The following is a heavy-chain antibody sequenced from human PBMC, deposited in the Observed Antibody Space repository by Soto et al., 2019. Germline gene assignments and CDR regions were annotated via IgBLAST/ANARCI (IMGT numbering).Heavy chain of an antibody. Sequence: GSLRLSCAASGVTFSSFWMHWVRQAPGKGLVWVSRINSDGSSTSYAVSVKGRFTISRDHAKNTLYLQMNSLRAEDTAVYYCARVYKPAFDYYYYGMDVWGQGTTVTVSS. CDR1: GVTFSSFW. J-gene: IGHJ6*02. CDR3: ARVYKPAFDYYYYGMDV. V-gene: IGHV3-74*01. CDR2: INSDGSST. D-gene: IGHD1-20*01.